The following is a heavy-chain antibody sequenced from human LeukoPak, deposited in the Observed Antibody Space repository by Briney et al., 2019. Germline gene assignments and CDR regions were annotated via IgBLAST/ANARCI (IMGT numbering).Heavy chain of an antibody. CDR1: GGSISSSIYY. J-gene: IGHJ6*04. D-gene: IGHD1-20*01. Sequence: SETLLLTWSVSGGSISSSIYYWGCIRPPPGKGLEWLGSIYYSGSTTYNPSFKRRVTISVETSTNQSSLKLMSVTAADTAVYYCARHVLTGNADVWGKGTTVTVSS. V-gene: IGHV4-39*01. CDR2: IYYSGST. CDR3: ARHVLTGNADV.